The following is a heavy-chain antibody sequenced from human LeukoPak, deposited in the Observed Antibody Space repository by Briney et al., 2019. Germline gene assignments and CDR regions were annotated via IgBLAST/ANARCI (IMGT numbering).Heavy chain of an antibody. J-gene: IGHJ4*02. Sequence: ASVKVSCKASGYTFTSYGISWVRQAPGQGLEWMGWISAYNGNTNYAQKLQGRVTMTTDTSTRTAYMELRSLRSDDTAVYYCARDAQVAAAGLFDYWGQGTLVTVSS. CDR1: GYTFTSYG. CDR3: ARDAQVAAAGLFDY. CDR2: ISAYNGNT. V-gene: IGHV1-18*01. D-gene: IGHD6-13*01.